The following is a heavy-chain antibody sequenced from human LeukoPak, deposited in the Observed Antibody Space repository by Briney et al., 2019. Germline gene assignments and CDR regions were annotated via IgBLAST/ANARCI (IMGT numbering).Heavy chain of an antibody. Sequence: GGPVSLLCATSGFTLCNYAVSWVRQAPGKAVVGCSYNSGSGGTTDYADYVKGRFTRSRDNCKNSLYLQMNSLRAEDTAVYYCAKDPYRASAGLVDYWGQGTLVTVSS. CDR3: AKDPYRASAGLVDY. CDR1: GFTLCNYA. J-gene: IGHJ4*02. V-gene: IGHV3-23*01. D-gene: IGHD5-12*01. CDR2: NSGSGGTT.